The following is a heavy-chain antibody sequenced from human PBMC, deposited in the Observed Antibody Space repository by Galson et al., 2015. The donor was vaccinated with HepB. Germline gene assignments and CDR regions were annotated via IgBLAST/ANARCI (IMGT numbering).Heavy chain of an antibody. CDR3: ARSGYSSGWYGDAFDI. CDR1: GFTFSSYA. CDR2: ISYDGSNK. D-gene: IGHD6-19*01. J-gene: IGHJ3*02. V-gene: IGHV3-30-3*01. Sequence: SLRLSCAASGFTFSSYAMHWVRQAPGKGLEWVAVISYDGSNKYYADSVKGRFTISRDNSKNTLYLQMNSLRAEDTAVYYCARSGYSSGWYGDAFDIWGQGTMVTVSS.